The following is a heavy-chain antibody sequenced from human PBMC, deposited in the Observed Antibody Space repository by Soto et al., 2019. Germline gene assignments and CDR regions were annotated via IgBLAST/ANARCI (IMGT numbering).Heavy chain of an antibody. Sequence: GGSLRLSCAASGFTFSSYSMNWVRQAPGKGLEWVSYISSSSSTIYYADSVKGRFTISRDNAKNSLYLQMNSLRAEDTAVYYCAREGGSGWSRDAFDIWGKGTTVTVSS. V-gene: IGHV3-48*01. D-gene: IGHD6-19*01. CDR2: ISSSSSTI. J-gene: IGHJ3*02. CDR3: AREGGSGWSRDAFDI. CDR1: GFTFSSYS.